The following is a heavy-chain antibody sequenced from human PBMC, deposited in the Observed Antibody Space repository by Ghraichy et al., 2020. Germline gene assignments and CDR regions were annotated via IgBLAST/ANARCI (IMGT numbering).Heavy chain of an antibody. CDR1: GGSVSSGSYY. D-gene: IGHD2-21*01. V-gene: IGHV4-61*01. CDR3: ARVNSVVIAISTFDY. Sequence: ETLSLTCTVSGGSVSSGSYYWSWIRQPPGKGLEWIGYIYYSGSTNYNPSLKSRVTISVDTSKNQFSLKLSSVTAADTAVYYCARVNSVVIAISTFDYWGQGTLVTVSS. J-gene: IGHJ4*02. CDR2: IYYSGST.